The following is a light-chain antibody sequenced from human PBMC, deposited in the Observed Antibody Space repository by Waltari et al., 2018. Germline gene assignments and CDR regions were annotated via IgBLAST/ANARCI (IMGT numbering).Light chain of an antibody. CDR2: EKT. Sequence: QYLLTPPPSVSGAPGQTVTISCTCLGPGYDVLWYQQLPGTAPQIIIYEKTNRPSGVPDRFSVSKSVTSASLAIPGLQAEDEADYYCQSSDSTMSGSRVFGGGTKLTVL. J-gene: IGLJ3*02. V-gene: IGLV1-40*01. CDR1: LGPGYD. CDR3: QSSDSTMSGSRV.